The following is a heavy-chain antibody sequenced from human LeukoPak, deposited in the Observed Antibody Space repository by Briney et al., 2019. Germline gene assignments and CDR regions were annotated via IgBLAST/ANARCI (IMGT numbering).Heavy chain of an antibody. J-gene: IGHJ6*02. D-gene: IGHD4-23*01. CDR2: IKQDGSEK. Sequence: GGSLRLSCAASGFTFSSYWMSWVRQARGKGLEWVANIKQDGSEKYYVDSVKGRFTISRDNAKNSLYLQMNSLRAEDTAVYYCARVVRVSSHYYYGMDVWGQGTTVTVSS. CDR3: ARVVRVSSHYYYGMDV. V-gene: IGHV3-7*01. CDR1: GFTFSSYW.